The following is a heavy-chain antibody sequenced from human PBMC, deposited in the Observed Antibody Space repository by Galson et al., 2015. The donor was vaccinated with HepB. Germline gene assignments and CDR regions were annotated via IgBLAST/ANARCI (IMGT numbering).Heavy chain of an antibody. CDR1: GFTVSSNS. CDR2: IYTGDRT. CDR3: AREYSSSWYSGLGY. V-gene: IGHV3-53*01. Sequence: SLRLSCAASGFTVSSNSMSWVRQAPGKGLEWVSVIYTGDRTYYADSVKGGFTISRDNSKNTLYLQMNSLRAEDTAVYYCAREYSSSWYSGLGYWGQGTLVTVSS. J-gene: IGHJ4*02. D-gene: IGHD6-13*01.